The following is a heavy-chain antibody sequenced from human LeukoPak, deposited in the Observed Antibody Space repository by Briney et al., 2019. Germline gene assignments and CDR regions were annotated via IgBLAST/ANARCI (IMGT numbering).Heavy chain of an antibody. J-gene: IGHJ4*02. CDR2: IYYSGST. CDR1: GGSISSSSYY. D-gene: IGHD2-15*01. V-gene: IGHV4-39*07. Sequence: PSETLSLTCTVSGGSISSSSYYWGWIRQPPGKGLEWIGSIYYSGSTYYNPSLKGRVTISVDTSKNQFSPKLSSVTAADTAVYYCARELYCSGGSCHFDYWGQGTLVTVSS. CDR3: ARELYCSGGSCHFDY.